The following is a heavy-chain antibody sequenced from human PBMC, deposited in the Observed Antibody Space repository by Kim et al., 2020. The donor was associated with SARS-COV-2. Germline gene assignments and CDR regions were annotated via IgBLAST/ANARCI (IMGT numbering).Heavy chain of an antibody. D-gene: IGHD2-8*01. CDR1: GASIRTSY. CDR3: ARARDAWFDP. J-gene: IGHJ5*02. V-gene: IGHV4-59*01. Sequence: SETLSLTCSVSGASIRTSYWSWIRQSPGKGLEWFGYVYNNGETHQNPSLRSRVTISIDTSKNQFSLRLSSVTAADTAVYYCARARDAWFDPWGQGILVTVSS. CDR2: VYNNGET.